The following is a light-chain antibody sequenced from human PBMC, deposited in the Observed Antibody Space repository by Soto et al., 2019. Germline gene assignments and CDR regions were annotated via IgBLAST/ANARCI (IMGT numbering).Light chain of an antibody. CDR3: QQYGGSWT. V-gene: IGKV3-20*01. J-gene: IGKJ1*01. Sequence: EIVLTQSPGTLSLSPGERATLSCRASQSVSSSYLAWYQQKPGQAPRLLIYGASSRATGIPDRFSGSGSGTDFTLIISRLDPEDFAVYYCQQYGGSWTFGQGTKVEIK. CDR2: GAS. CDR1: QSVSSSY.